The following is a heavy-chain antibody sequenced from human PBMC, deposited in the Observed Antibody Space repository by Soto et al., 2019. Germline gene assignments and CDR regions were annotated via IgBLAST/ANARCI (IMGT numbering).Heavy chain of an antibody. D-gene: IGHD6-6*01. CDR2: INSDGRST. V-gene: IGHV3-74*01. J-gene: IGHJ5*02. CDR1: GFTFSNYW. CDR3: AKVARPRDRSPGKGPFDP. Sequence: GGSLRLSCAASGFTFSNYWMNWVRQAPGKGLVWASRINSDGRSTSYADSEKGRFTISRDNAKNTLYLQMNSLRAEDTAVYYCAKVARPRDRSPGKGPFDPWGQGSLVTVSS.